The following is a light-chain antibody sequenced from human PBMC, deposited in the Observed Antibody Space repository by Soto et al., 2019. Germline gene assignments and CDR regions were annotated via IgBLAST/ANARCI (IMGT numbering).Light chain of an antibody. V-gene: IGKV1-5*03. J-gene: IGKJ1*01. CDR2: KAS. CDR3: QHYNSYSEA. CDR1: QIISSW. Sequence: DIQMTQSPSTLSASVGDRVTMTCRASQIISSWLAWYQQKPGKAPKLLIYKASSLKSGVTSRFSGSGSGTEFALTISSLQPDDFATYYCQHYNSYSEAVGQGTQVEIK.